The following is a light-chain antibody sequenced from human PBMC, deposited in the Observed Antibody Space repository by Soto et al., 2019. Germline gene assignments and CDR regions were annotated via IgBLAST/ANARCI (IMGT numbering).Light chain of an antibody. J-gene: IGKJ1*01. CDR3: QHYDHIRRT. Sequence: DIQMTQSPSSLSASVGDRVTVTCQASQDIGGDLGWYHQKDGKAPKVVIYDTSYLKIGVPSRFSGSGSGTDFTLTISDLQPDDIGTYYCQHYDHIRRTFGQGTTVEIK. CDR1: QDIGGD. V-gene: IGKV1-33*01. CDR2: DTS.